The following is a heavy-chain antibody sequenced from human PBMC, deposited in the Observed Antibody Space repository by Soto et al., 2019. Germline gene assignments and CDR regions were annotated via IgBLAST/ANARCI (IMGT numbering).Heavy chain of an antibody. V-gene: IGHV4-39*01. CDR1: GGSISSSSYY. J-gene: IGHJ4*02. CDR2: IYYSGST. D-gene: IGHD3-10*01. CDR3: ASLCGYYGSGSRIDY. Sequence: PSETLSLTCTVSGGSISSSSYYWGWIREPAGKGLEGIGSIYYSGSTYYNPSLKSRVTISVDTSKNLFSLKLSSVTAADAALYYCASLCGYYGSGSRIDYWGQGTLVTVSS.